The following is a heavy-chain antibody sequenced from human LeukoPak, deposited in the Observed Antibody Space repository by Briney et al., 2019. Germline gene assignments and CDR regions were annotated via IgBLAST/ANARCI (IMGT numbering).Heavy chain of an antibody. CDR3: SGGEGRLQPS. V-gene: IGHV3-7*01. D-gene: IGHD1-26*01. J-gene: IGHJ4*02. Sequence: PGGSLRLSCAASGFIFNTHWMNWVRQAPGKGLEWVANIKQDGSETFYLDSVRGRFIISRDNTKNSLYLQMRSLRVEDTAVYFCSGGEGRLQPSWGQGTLVTVSS. CDR1: GFIFNTHW. CDR2: IKQDGSET.